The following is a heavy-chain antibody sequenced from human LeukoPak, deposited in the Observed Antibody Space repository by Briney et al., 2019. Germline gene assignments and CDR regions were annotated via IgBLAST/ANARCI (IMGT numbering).Heavy chain of an antibody. D-gene: IGHD3-10*01. CDR3: AKEPPGNYGMDV. J-gene: IGHJ6*02. Sequence: SGGSLRLSCAAFGFTFSSYAMSWVRQAPGKGLEWVSGISGSGGSTYYADSVKGRFTISRDNSKNTLYLQMNSLRAEDTAVYYCAKEPPGNYGMDVWGQGTTVTVSS. CDR2: ISGSGGST. CDR1: GFTFSSYA. V-gene: IGHV3-23*01.